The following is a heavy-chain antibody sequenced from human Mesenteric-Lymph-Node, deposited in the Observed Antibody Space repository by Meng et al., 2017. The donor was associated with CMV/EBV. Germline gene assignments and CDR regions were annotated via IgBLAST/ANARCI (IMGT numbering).Heavy chain of an antibody. CDR3: AKDGRGYSPYYFDS. CDR1: GFTFNNYA. CDR2: LSGSGINT. D-gene: IGHD5-18*01. Sequence: GGSLRLSCAASGFTFNNYAMSWVRQAPGKGLKWVSALSGSGINTYYADSVKGRFTISRDNSKNTLYLQMSSLRAEDTAVYYCAKDGRGYSPYYFDSWGQGTLVTVSS. J-gene: IGHJ4*02. V-gene: IGHV3-23*01.